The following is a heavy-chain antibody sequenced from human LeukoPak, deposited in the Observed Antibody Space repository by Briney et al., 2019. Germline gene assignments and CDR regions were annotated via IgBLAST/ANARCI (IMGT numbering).Heavy chain of an antibody. CDR2: ISAYNGNT. Sequence: ASVKVSCKASGYTFTSYGISWVRQAPGQGLEWMGWISAYNGNTNYAQKLQGRVTMTTDTSTSTAYMELRSLRSDDTAVYYCARDLVSPDCSGGSCYSYYYYYGMDVWGQGTTVTVSS. CDR1: GYTFTSYG. V-gene: IGHV1-18*01. D-gene: IGHD2-15*01. CDR3: ARDLVSPDCSGGSCYSYYYYYGMDV. J-gene: IGHJ6*02.